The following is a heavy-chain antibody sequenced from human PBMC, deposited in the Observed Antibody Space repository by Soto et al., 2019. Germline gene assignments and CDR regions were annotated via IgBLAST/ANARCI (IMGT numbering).Heavy chain of an antibody. V-gene: IGHV1-69*01. CDR1: GGPLSSYS. J-gene: IGHJ4*02. CDR2: IIPIFGTA. Sequence: SVEVSRQGSGGPLSSYSISWGRQAPGQGLEWMGGIIPIFGTANYAQKFQGRVTITADESTSTAYMELSSLRSEDTAVYYCARDPEMAYDYWGQGTLVTVSS. CDR3: ARDPEMAYDY.